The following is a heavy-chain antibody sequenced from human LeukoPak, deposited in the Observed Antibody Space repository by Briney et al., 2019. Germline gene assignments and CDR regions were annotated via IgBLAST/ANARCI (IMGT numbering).Heavy chain of an antibody. D-gene: IGHD3-3*01. J-gene: IGHJ4*02. CDR1: GFTFSSYG. Sequence: TGGSLRLSCAASGFTFSSYGMHWVRQAPGKGLEWVAFIRYDGSNKYYADSVKGRFTISRDNSKNTLYLQMNSLRAEDTAVYYCAKDRRLRFLEWYLDYWGQGTLVTVSS. V-gene: IGHV3-30*02. CDR3: AKDRRLRFLEWYLDY. CDR2: IRYDGSNK.